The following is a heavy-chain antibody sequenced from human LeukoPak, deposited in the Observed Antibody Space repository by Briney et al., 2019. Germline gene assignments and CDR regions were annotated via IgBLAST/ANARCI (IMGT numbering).Heavy chain of an antibody. J-gene: IGHJ4*02. CDR2: ITHSGST. Sequence: SETLSLTCAVYGGSFSGYYWSWIRQPPGKGLEWIGEITHSGSTNYNPSLKSRVTISVDTSKNQFSLKLSSVTAADTAVYYCAREGYDYDFWSGYYRRFDYWGQGTLVTVSS. D-gene: IGHD3-3*01. CDR1: GGSFSGYY. CDR3: AREGYDYDFWSGYYRRFDY. V-gene: IGHV4-34*01.